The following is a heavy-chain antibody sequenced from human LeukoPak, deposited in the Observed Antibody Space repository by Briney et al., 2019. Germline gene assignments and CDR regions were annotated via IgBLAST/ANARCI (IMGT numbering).Heavy chain of an antibody. CDR1: GASMSNYY. V-gene: IGHV4-59*01. J-gene: IGHJ4*02. Sequence: PSVTLSLTCSVSGASMSNYYWSWLPQPPGKGREWISYTNYSGNSNYNPSLKSRANTSLDTSKNQFSLKLSSVTAADTAVYYCARDDQHDSSGYWDNFDSWGQGTLVT. CDR2: TNYSGNS. CDR3: ARDDQHDSSGYWDNFDS. D-gene: IGHD3-22*01.